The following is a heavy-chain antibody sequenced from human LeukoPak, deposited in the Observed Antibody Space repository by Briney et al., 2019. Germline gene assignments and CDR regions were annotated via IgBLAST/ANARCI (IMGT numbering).Heavy chain of an antibody. J-gene: IGHJ5*02. CDR1: GGSISSSSYY. CDR2: IYYSRST. Sequence: KTSETLSLTCTVSGGSISSSSYYWGWIRQPPGKGLEWIGSIYYSRSTYYNPSLKSRVTISVDTSKNQFSLKLSSVTAADTAVYYCATRVLSLKYYTWGQGTLVTVSS. V-gene: IGHV4-39*07. D-gene: IGHD3-10*01. CDR3: ATRVLSLKYYT.